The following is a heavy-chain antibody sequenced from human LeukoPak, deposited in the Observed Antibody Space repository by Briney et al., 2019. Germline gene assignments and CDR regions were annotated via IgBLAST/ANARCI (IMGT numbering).Heavy chain of an antibody. CDR2: ISGRGVTT. CDR1: GFTFSSYN. V-gene: IGHV3-23*01. Sequence: GGSLRLSYAASGFTFSSYNMNWVRQAPGKGLEWVSVISGRGVTTYYADSVKGRFTISRDKSKNTLYLQMNGLRSEDTAVYYCAKDCSTGSSWIYYYGMDVWGQGTTVTVSS. D-gene: IGHD6-13*01. J-gene: IGHJ6*02. CDR3: AKDCSTGSSWIYYYGMDV.